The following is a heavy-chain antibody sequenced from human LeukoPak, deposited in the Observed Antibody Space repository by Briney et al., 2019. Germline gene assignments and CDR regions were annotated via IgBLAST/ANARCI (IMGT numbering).Heavy chain of an antibody. CDR3: ARGNPPYGSGSYVPYYMDV. V-gene: IGHV4-34*01. J-gene: IGHJ6*03. CDR2: INHSGST. CDR1: GGSFSGYY. D-gene: IGHD3-10*01. Sequence: PSETLSLTCAVYGGSFSGYYWSWIRQPPGEGLEWIGEINHSGSTNYNPSLKSRVTISVDTSKNQFSLKLSSVTAADTAVYYCARGNPPYGSGSYVPYYMDVWGKGTTVTVSS.